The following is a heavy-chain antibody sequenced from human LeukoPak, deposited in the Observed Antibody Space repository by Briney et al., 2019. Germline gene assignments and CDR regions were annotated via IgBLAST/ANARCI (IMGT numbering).Heavy chain of an antibody. CDR3: ARDLRVDAFDI. J-gene: IGHJ3*02. D-gene: IGHD4-17*01. CDR2: IYYSGST. V-gene: IGHV4-59*01. Sequence: SETLSLTCTVSGGSISSYYWSWIRQPPGKGLEWIGYIYYSGSTNYNPSLKSRVTISVDTSKNQFSLKLSSVTAADTAVYYCARDLRVDAFDIWGQGTMVTVSS. CDR1: GGSISSYY.